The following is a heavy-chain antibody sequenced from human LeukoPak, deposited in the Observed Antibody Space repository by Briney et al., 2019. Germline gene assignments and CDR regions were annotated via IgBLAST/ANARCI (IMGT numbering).Heavy chain of an antibody. CDR3: AKSSDYGDYGRDYYYYMDV. Sequence: PSETLSLTCTVSGGSISGTSYYWGWIRQPPGKGLEWIGSIYYSGSTYYNPSLKSRVTISVDTSKNQFSLKLSSVTAADTAVYYCAKSSDYGDYGRDYYYYMDVWGKGTTVTISS. CDR1: GGSISGTSYY. CDR2: IYYSGST. V-gene: IGHV4-39*07. J-gene: IGHJ6*03. D-gene: IGHD4-17*01.